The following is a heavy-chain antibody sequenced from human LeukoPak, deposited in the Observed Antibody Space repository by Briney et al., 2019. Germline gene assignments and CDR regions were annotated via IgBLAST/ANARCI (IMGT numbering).Heavy chain of an antibody. CDR1: GGTFSSYA. CDR3: ARADAVAGNRVYGMDV. J-gene: IGHJ6*02. Sequence: GASVKVSCKASGGTFSSYAISWVRQAPGQGLEWMGRIIPILGIANYAQKFQGRVTITADKSTSTAYMELSSLRSEDTAVYYCARADAVAGNRVYGMDVWGQGTTVTVSS. V-gene: IGHV1-69*04. D-gene: IGHD6-19*01. CDR2: IIPILGIA.